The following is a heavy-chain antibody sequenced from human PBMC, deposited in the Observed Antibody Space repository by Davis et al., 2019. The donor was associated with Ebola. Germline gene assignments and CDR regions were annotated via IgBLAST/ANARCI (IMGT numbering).Heavy chain of an antibody. CDR1: GFTFDDYA. CDR2: INWNGGST. Sequence: GESLKISCTASGFTFDDYAMTWVRQAPGKGLEWVSGINWNGGSTGYADSVKGRFTISRDNAKNFLYLRMNSLRAEDTAFYHCARVNAMTGYSRFDSWGQGTLVTVSS. V-gene: IGHV3-20*01. D-gene: IGHD3-9*01. CDR3: ARVNAMTGYSRFDS. J-gene: IGHJ5*01.